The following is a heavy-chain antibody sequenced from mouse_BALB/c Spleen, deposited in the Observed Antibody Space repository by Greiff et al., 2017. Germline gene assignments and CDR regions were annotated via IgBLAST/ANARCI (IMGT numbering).Heavy chain of an antibody. D-gene: IGHD2-4*01. Sequence: VQLQQSGAELVRPGTSVKISCKASGYTFTNYWLGWVKQRPGHGLEWIGDIYPGGGYTNYNEKFKGKATLTVDTSSSTAYMQLSSLTSEDSAVYYCTIYDYAVYAMDYWGQGTSVTVSS. CDR3: TIYDYAVYAMDY. CDR2: IYPGGGYT. J-gene: IGHJ4*01. V-gene: IGHV1-63*02. CDR1: GYTFTNYW.